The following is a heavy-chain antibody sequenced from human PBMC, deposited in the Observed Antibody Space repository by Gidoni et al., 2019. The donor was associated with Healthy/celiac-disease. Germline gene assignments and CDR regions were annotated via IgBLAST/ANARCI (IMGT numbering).Heavy chain of an antibody. CDR3: ASVDIVATIPDY. J-gene: IGHJ4*02. CDR2: IYYSGST. V-gene: IGHV4-39*01. D-gene: IGHD5-12*01. CDR1: GGSISSSSYY. Sequence: QLQLQESGPGLVKPSETLSLTCTVSGGSISSSSYYWGWIRQPPGKGLEWIGSIYYSGSTYYNPSLKSRVTISVDTSKNQFSLKLSSVTAADTAVYYCASVDIVATIPDYWGQGTLVTVSS.